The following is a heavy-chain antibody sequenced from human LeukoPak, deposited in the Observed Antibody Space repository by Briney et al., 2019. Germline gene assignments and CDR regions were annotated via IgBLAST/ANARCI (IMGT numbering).Heavy chain of an antibody. J-gene: IGHJ4*02. CDR3: SREGSYCVGGDCYSFDF. Sequence: ASVKVSCKASGYRFISNYIQWVRQAPGLGPEWMGWMHPGNGNTRYAEKFQGRVTMTRDTSINTAYMDLSSLRSDDTAVYYCSREGSYCVGGDCYSFDFWGQGTLITVSS. D-gene: IGHD2-21*02. CDR1: GYRFISNY. V-gene: IGHV1-2*02. CDR2: MHPGNGNT.